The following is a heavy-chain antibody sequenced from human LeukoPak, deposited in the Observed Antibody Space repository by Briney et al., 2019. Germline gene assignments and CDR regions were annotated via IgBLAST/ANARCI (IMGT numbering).Heavy chain of an antibody. CDR1: GGTFNNYT. CDR2: IIPIFGTA. J-gene: IGHJ5*02. V-gene: IGHV1-69*05. D-gene: IGHD1-26*01. CDR3: ARDNSVGDVAWWFDP. Sequence: SVKVSCKASGGTFNNYTISWVRQAPGQGLEWMGGIIPIFGTALYAQKFQGRVTMTRDMSTTTDYMELSSLRSEDTAVYYCARDNSVGDVAWWFDPWGQGTLVTVSS.